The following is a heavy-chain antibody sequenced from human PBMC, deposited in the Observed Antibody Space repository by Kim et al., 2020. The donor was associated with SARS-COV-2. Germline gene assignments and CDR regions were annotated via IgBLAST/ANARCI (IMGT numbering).Heavy chain of an antibody. Sequence: SETLSLTCAVYGGSFSGYYWSWIRQPPGKGLEWIGEINHSGSTNYNPSLKSRVTISVDTSKNQFSLKLSSVTAADTAVYYCARSRECQAGFDYWCQGTLV. CDR1: GGSFSGYY. CDR2: INHSGST. CDR3: ARSRECQAGFDY. V-gene: IGHV4-34*01. D-gene: IGHD2-2*01. J-gene: IGHJ4*02.